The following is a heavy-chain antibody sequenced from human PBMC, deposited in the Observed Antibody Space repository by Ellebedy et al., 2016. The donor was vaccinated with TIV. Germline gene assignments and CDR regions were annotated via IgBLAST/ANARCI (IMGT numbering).Heavy chain of an antibody. V-gene: IGHV1-2*02. D-gene: IGHD2-15*01. CDR2: INPNSGGT. J-gene: IGHJ3*01. Sequence: AASVKVSCKASGYTFTGYYMHWVRQAPGQGLEWMGWINPNSGGTNYAQKFQDRLTMTRNTSINTAYLDLRSLRSEDTAVYYCARARGAAARSFDLWGQGTVVTVSS. CDR3: ARARGAAARSFDL. CDR1: GYTFTGYY.